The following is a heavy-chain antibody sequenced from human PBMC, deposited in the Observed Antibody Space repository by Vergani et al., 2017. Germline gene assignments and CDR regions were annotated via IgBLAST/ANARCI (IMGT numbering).Heavy chain of an antibody. Sequence: QVQLVQSGAEVKKPGASGKVSCKASGYTFTSYYMHWVRQAPGQGLEWMGIINPNSGGTNYAQKFQGRVTMTRDTSISTAYMELSRLRSDDTAVYYCARXNRAYYDILTGLDYWGQGTLVTVSS. CDR3: ARXNRAYYDILTGLDY. V-gene: IGHV1-2*02. CDR1: GYTFTSYY. D-gene: IGHD3-9*01. J-gene: IGHJ4*02. CDR2: INPNSGGT.